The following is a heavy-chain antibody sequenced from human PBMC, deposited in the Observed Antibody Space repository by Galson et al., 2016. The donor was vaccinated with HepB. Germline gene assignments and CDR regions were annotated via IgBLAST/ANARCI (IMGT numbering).Heavy chain of an antibody. Sequence: PALVKPTQTLTLTCTFSGFSLNTSGMCVSWIRQPPGKALEWLAIVDWDGDEYYRTSLKTRLTVSKDTSKNQVVLTMTHMDPVDTATYYCARIFPSRDYFDYWGQGILVTVSS. CDR2: VDWDGDE. CDR3: ARIFPSRDYFDY. CDR1: GFSLNTSGMC. V-gene: IGHV2-70*01. J-gene: IGHJ4*02. D-gene: IGHD5-12*01.